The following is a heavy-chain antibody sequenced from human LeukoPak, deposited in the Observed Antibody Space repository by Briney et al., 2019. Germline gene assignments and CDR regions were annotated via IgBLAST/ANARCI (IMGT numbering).Heavy chain of an antibody. Sequence: GGSLRLSCAASGFTFDDYGMSWVSQAPGKWLEWVSAISGSGGSTYYADSVKGRFTISRDNSKNTLYLQMNSLRAEDTAVYYCAKAGVNYDSSGYYSGGQGTMVTVSS. J-gene: IGHJ3*01. D-gene: IGHD3-22*01. V-gene: IGHV3-23*01. CDR1: GFTFDDYG. CDR3: AKAGVNYDSSGYYS. CDR2: ISGSGGST.